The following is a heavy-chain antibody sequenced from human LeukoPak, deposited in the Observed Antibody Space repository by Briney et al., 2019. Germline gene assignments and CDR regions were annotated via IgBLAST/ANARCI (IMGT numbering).Heavy chain of an antibody. D-gene: IGHD3-3*01. V-gene: IGHV4-59*01. CDR3: AGIRFLEWLTPHYFDY. Sequence: PSETLSLTCTVSGGSISSYYWSWIRQPPGKGLEWIGYIYYSGSTNYNPSLKSRVTISVDTSKNQFSLKLSSVTAADTAVYYCAGIRFLEWLTPHYFDYWGQGTLVTVSS. CDR1: GGSISSYY. CDR2: IYYSGST. J-gene: IGHJ4*02.